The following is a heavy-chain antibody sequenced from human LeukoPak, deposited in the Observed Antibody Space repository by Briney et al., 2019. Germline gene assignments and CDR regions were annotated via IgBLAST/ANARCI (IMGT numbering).Heavy chain of an antibody. Sequence: GGSLRLSCGASGLSFSSSAMSWVRQAPGKGLEWVSVIYSGGSTYYADSVKGRFTISRDNSKNTLYLQMNSLRAEDTAVYYCARWACSSNSCYNDYWGQGTLVTVSS. V-gene: IGHV3-53*01. D-gene: IGHD2-2*02. CDR1: GLSFSSSA. CDR2: IYSGGST. J-gene: IGHJ4*02. CDR3: ARWACSSNSCYNDY.